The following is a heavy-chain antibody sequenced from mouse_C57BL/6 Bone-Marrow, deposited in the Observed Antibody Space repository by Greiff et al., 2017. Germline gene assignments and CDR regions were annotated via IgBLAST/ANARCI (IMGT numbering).Heavy chain of an antibody. CDR3: ARHERVHLTGTSYYAMDY. Sequence: EVHLVESGGDLVKPGGSLKLSCAASGFTFSSYGMSWVRQTPDKRLEWVATISSGGSYTYYPDSVKGRFTISRDNAKNTRYLQMSSLKSEDTAMYYGARHERVHLTGTSYYAMDYWGQGTSVTVSS. V-gene: IGHV5-6*01. CDR2: ISSGGSYT. J-gene: IGHJ4*01. CDR1: GFTFSSYG. D-gene: IGHD4-1*01.